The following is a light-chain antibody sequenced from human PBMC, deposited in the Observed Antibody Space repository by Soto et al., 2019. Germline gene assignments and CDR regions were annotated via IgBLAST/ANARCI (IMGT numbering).Light chain of an antibody. V-gene: IGKV3-15*01. CDR1: QSVSSN. CDR2: GAS. J-gene: IGKJ4*01. Sequence: EIVMTLSPATLSVSPGERATLSCRASQSVSSNLAWYQQKPGQAPRLLMYGASTRAAGLPARFSGSGSGTEFTLTISSLQSEDFAIYYCQQYNNWPLTFGGGTKV. CDR3: QQYNNWPLT.